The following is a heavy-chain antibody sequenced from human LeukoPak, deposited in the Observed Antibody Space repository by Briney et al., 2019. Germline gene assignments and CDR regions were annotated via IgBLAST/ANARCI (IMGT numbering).Heavy chain of an antibody. V-gene: IGHV4-59*01. CDR2: IYYSGST. CDR3: ARRGDSSSFDY. Sequence: SGTLSLTCTVSGGSISSYYWSWIRQPPGKGLEWIGYIYYSGSTNYNPSLKSRVTISVDTSKNQFSLKLSSVTAADTAVYYCARRGDSSSFDYWGQGTLVTVSS. J-gene: IGHJ4*02. D-gene: IGHD6-13*01. CDR1: GGSISSYY.